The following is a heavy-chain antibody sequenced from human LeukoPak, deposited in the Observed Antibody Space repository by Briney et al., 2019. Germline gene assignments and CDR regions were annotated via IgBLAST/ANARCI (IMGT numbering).Heavy chain of an antibody. CDR2: INPNSGGT. J-gene: IGHJ4*02. D-gene: IGHD3-22*01. Sequence: ASVKVSCKASGYTFTGYYMPWVRQAPGQGLEWMGWINPNSGGTNYAQKFQGRVTMTRDTSISTAYMELGRLRSDDTAVYYCARWDYDSSGYYIDYWGQGTLVTVSS. CDR3: ARWDYDSSGYYIDY. CDR1: GYTFTGYY. V-gene: IGHV1-2*02.